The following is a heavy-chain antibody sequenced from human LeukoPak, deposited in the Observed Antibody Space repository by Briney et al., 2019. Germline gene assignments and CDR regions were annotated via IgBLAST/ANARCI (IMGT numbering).Heavy chain of an antibody. CDR3: ARVGRRAGLFFGMDV. Sequence: GGSLRLSCAASGFTFSSYSMNWVRQAPGKGLEWVSSISSSSSYIYYADSVKGRFTISRDNSKNTLYLQMNSLRAEDTAVYYCARVGRRAGLFFGMDVWGQGTTVTVSS. CDR1: GFTFSSYS. CDR2: ISSSSSYI. J-gene: IGHJ6*02. V-gene: IGHV3-21*04. D-gene: IGHD6-13*01.